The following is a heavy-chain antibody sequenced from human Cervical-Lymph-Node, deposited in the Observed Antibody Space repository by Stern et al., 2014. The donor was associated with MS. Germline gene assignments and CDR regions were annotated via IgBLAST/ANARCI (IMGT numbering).Heavy chain of an antibody. Sequence: SGPTLVKPTQTLTLTCTFSGFSLSTSGVGVGWIRQPPGKALEWLALIYLYDDKRYSPSLKSRLTITKDTSKNQVVLTMTNMDPVDTATYYCAHGLEIRLWAAYWGQGTLVTVSS. CDR3: AHGLEIRLWAAY. J-gene: IGHJ4*02. CDR1: GFSLSTSGVG. CDR2: IYLYDDK. V-gene: IGHV2-5*01. D-gene: IGHD5-18*01.